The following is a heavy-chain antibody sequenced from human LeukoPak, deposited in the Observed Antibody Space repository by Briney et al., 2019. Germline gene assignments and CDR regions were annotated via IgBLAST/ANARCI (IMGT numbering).Heavy chain of an antibody. Sequence: PGGSLRLSCATSGFTFSSFEMNWVRQAPGKGLEWVSYISSTGNNIYYADSVKGRFTISRDNAKSSLYLRMNSLRAEDTAVYYCARDSSGNFIPDYFDYWGQGTLVTVSS. CDR1: GFTFSSFE. J-gene: IGHJ4*02. CDR2: ISSTGNNI. V-gene: IGHV3-48*03. CDR3: ARDSSGNFIPDYFDY. D-gene: IGHD3-10*01.